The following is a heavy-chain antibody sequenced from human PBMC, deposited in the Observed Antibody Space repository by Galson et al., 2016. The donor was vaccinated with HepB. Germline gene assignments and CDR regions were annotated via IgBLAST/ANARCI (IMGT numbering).Heavy chain of an antibody. J-gene: IGHJ4*02. CDR3: ARGAGAPYYFDY. CDR1: GGSASTGGSVSSGSYY. D-gene: IGHD4-17*01. V-gene: IGHV4-61*01. Sequence: TLSLTCTASGGSASTGGSVSSGSYYWSWIRQPPGKGLEWIGYIYNIGNTNYNPSLRSRVTISVDTSKNQFSLKVNSVTAGDTAVYYCARGAGAPYYFDYWGQGALVTISS. CDR2: IYNIGNT.